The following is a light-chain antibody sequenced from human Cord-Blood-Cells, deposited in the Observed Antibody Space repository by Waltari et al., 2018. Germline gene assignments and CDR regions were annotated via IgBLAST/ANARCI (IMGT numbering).Light chain of an antibody. V-gene: IGKV2D-29*02. CDR2: EVS. Sequence: DIVMTQTPLSLSVTPGQPASISCKSSQSLLHSDGKTYLYWYLQKPGQSPQLLIYEVSNRVSGVPDRFSGSGSGTDFTLKISRVEAEDVGVYYCMQSIQLYTFGQGTKLEIK. J-gene: IGKJ2*01. CDR3: MQSIQLYT. CDR1: QSLLHSDGKTY.